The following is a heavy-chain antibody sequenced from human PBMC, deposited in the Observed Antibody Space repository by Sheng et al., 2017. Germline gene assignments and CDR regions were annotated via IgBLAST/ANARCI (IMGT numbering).Heavy chain of an antibody. Sequence: QLQLVESGGGVVQPGRSLRLSCAASGFTFSRYGMHWVRQAPGKGLEWVALIWFEESYKYYADSVKGRFTISRDNAKNSLYLQMNSLRAEDTAVYYCASTHGYTYGYQLDSWGQGTLVTVSS. D-gene: IGHD5-18*01. V-gene: IGHV3-33*03. J-gene: IGHJ4*02. CDR3: ASTHGYTYGYQLDS. CDR1: GFTFSRYG. CDR2: IWFEESYK.